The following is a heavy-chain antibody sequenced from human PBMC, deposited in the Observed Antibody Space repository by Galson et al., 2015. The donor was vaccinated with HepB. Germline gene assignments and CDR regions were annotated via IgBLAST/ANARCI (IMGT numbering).Heavy chain of an antibody. CDR2: IIPMIGTA. Sequence: CKASGGTFSSFAISWVRQAPGQGLEWMGGIIPMIGTANYAQKFQGRVTITADELTNTAYMELSSLRSEDTAVYYCARVGGKLGYCSGGSCSNWFDPWGQGTLVTVSS. CDR1: GGTFSSFA. CDR3: ARVGGKLGYCSGGSCSNWFDP. D-gene: IGHD2-15*01. J-gene: IGHJ5*02. V-gene: IGHV1-69*01.